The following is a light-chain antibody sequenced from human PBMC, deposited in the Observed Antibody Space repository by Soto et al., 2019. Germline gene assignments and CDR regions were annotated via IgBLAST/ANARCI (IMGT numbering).Light chain of an antibody. CDR1: SSNIGAGYD. CDR3: QSYDSSLSGPVV. Sequence: QSVLTQPPSVSGAPGQRVTISCTGSSSNIGAGYDVHWYQQLPGTAPILLIYGNSNRPSGVPDRFSGSKSGTSASLAITGLQAGDEADYYCQSYDSSLSGPVVFGRGTKLTVL. V-gene: IGLV1-40*01. CDR2: GNS. J-gene: IGLJ2*01.